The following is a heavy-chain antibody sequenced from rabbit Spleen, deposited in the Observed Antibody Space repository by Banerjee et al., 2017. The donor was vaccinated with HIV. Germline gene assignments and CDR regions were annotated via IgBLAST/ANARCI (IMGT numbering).Heavy chain of an antibody. CDR2: MKSSAAAR. J-gene: IGHJ4*01. Sequence: QEQLEESGGDLVKPEGSLTLTCTASGFTLSSYYMCWVRQAPGKGLEWIACMKSSAAARYYASWAKGRFTISKTSSTTVTLQMTSLTAADTATYFCARDSDNSGWDGYFHLWGPGTLVTVS. D-gene: IGHD4-2*01. CDR1: GFTLSSYY. CDR3: ARDSDNSGWDGYFHL. V-gene: IGHV1S45*01.